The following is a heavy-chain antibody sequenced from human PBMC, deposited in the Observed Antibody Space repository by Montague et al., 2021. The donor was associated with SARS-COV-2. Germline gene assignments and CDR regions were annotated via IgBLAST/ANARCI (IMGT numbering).Heavy chain of an antibody. Sequence: SETLSLTCAVYGGSFSGYYLNRIRQPPGKGLEWIGEINHSGSTNYNPSLKSRVTIAVDTSKNQFSLKLTSVTAADTAVFYCARSTVTNSPFGFSNKLRSRYNGMDVWGQGTTVTVSS. CDR1: GGSFSGYY. CDR3: ARSTVTNSPFGFSNKLRSRYNGMDV. J-gene: IGHJ6*02. D-gene: IGHD4-17*01. V-gene: IGHV4-34*01. CDR2: INHSGST.